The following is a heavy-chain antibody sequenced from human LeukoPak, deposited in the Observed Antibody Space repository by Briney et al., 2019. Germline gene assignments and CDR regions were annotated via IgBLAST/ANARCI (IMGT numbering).Heavy chain of an antibody. Sequence: PGGSLRLSCAASGITSSDHYMSWIRQAPGKGLEWLSYISSGGDSIYYADSVKGRFTISRDNAKNSVSLQMNSLRAEDTAVYYCASGSYGSGFYYFYYMDVWGKGTTVTVSS. J-gene: IGHJ6*03. D-gene: IGHD3-10*01. V-gene: IGHV3-11*04. CDR1: GITSSDHY. CDR3: ASGSYGSGFYYFYYMDV. CDR2: ISSGGDSI.